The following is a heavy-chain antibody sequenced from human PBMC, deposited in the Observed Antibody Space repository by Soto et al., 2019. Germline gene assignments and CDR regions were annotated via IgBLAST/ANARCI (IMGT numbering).Heavy chain of an antibody. Sequence: SETLSLTCTVSGGSIGSGSYYWGWIRQPPGKGLEWIGSIYYSGSTYYNPSLKSRVTISVDTSKNQFTLKLNSVTAADTAVYYGARYLWGYCGVDCYPLDVCGQGTTVTSP. CDR2: IYYSGST. CDR1: GGSIGSGSYY. J-gene: IGHJ6*02. D-gene: IGHD2-21*02. V-gene: IGHV4-39*06. CDR3: ARYLWGYCGVDCYPLDV.